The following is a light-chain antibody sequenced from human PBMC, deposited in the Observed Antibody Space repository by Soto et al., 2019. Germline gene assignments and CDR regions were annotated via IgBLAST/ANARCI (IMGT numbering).Light chain of an antibody. J-gene: IGLJ1*01. Sequence: QSVLTQPASVSGSPGQSITISCSGTSSDIGTYDHVAWFQQFPGKTPKLMIYSVSNRPSGVSYRFSGSKSGNTPSLTISGLQAEDEADYYCISYTVSRSYVFGTGTKVTVL. V-gene: IGLV2-14*01. CDR2: SVS. CDR3: ISYTVSRSYV. CDR1: SSDIGTYDH.